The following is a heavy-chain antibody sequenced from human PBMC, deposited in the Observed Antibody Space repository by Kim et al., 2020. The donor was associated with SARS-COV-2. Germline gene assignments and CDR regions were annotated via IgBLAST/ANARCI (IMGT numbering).Heavy chain of an antibody. CDR3: AKEATVTTRGSYFDY. Sequence: GGSLRLSCAASGFSFSKYAMSWVRQAPGKGLEWVSSTSDSGGSTYYSVSVKGRFTVSRDNSKNTLYLQMDSLRAEDTALYYCAKEATVTTRGSYFDYWGQGTLVTVSS. V-gene: IGHV3-23*01. CDR2: TSDSGGST. J-gene: IGHJ4*02. D-gene: IGHD4-17*01. CDR1: GFSFSKYA.